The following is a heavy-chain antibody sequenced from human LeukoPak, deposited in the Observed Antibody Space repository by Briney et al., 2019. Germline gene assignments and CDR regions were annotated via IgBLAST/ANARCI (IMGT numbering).Heavy chain of an antibody. CDR2: ISSSSSYI. CDR1: GFTLSSYA. Sequence: PGGSLRLSCAASGFTLSSYAMSWVRQGPGKGLEWVSSISSSSSYIYYADSVKGRFTISRDNAKNSLYLQMNSLRAEDTAVYYCARRGSGYTEPIDYWGQGTLVTVSS. D-gene: IGHD5-12*01. CDR3: ARRGSGYTEPIDY. J-gene: IGHJ4*02. V-gene: IGHV3-21*01.